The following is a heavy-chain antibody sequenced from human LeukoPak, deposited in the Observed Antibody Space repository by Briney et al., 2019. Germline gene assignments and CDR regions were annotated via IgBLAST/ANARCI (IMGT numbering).Heavy chain of an antibody. J-gene: IGHJ4*02. CDR3: AKDRGV. CDR1: GFTPSTYA. Sequence: GGSLRLSCAASGFTPSTYAMSWVRQAPGKGLEWVSAISGSGGSTYYADSVKGRFTISRDSSKNTVYVQTNSLRAEDTGLYYCAKDRGVWGQGTLVTVSS. CDR2: ISGSGGST. V-gene: IGHV3-23*01. D-gene: IGHD3-10*01.